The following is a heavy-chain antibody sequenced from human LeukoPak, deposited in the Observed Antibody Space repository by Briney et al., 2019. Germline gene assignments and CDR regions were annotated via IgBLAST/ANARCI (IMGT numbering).Heavy chain of an antibody. J-gene: IGHJ4*02. CDR1: GFTFSSYA. V-gene: IGHV3-23*01. D-gene: IGHD1-14*01. CDR2: ISGSGGST. CDR3: ARRVDRFDY. Sequence: GGSLRLSCAASGFTFSSYAMSWVRQAPGKGLEWVSAISGSGGSTYYADSVKGRFTISRDNAKNSLYLQMNSLRAEDTAVYYCARRVDRFDYWGQGTLVTVSS.